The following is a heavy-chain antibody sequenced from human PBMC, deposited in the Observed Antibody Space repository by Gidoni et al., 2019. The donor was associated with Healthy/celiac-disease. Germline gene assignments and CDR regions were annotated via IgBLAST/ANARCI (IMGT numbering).Heavy chain of an antibody. D-gene: IGHD3-3*01. Sequence: QVQLVQSGAEVTKPGASVKVSCKASGYTFTSYYIHWVRQAPGQGLEWMGIINPSGGSTSYAQKFQGRVTMTRDTSTSTVYMELSSLRSEDTAVYYCASSPDDFWSGYPPDGYYGMDVWGQGTTVTVSS. CDR2: INPSGGST. V-gene: IGHV1-46*01. CDR1: GYTFTSYY. J-gene: IGHJ6*02. CDR3: ASSPDDFWSGYPPDGYYGMDV.